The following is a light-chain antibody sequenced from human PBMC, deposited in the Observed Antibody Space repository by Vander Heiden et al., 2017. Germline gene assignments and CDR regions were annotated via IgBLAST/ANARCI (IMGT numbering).Light chain of an antibody. Sequence: DIVMTQSPDTLAVSLGERATLNCRSSQSVLYSSNNKNYLAWYRQKPGQPPELLIYWASTRESGVPDRFSGSGSGTDFTLTISSLQAEDVAVYYCQQYYTTLTFGQGTRLEIK. V-gene: IGKV4-1*01. CDR3: QQYYTTLT. CDR1: QSVLYSSNNKNY. J-gene: IGKJ5*01. CDR2: WAS.